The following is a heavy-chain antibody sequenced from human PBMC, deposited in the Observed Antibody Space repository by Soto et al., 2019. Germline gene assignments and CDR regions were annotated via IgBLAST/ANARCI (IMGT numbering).Heavy chain of an antibody. CDR3: ARGAFCGGAPGCRDMVV. Sequence: QIQLVQSGGEVKKPGASVKVSCKSSGYNFISHSITWVRQAPGQGLECMVRISAYNGNPNHAQKFQGRLTMTTDTSTSTAYMELRSLRSGDTAVYYCARGAFCGGAPGCRDMVVLGQGTTVTVSS. J-gene: IGHJ6*02. V-gene: IGHV1-18*01. CDR2: ISAYNGNP. CDR1: GYNFISHS. D-gene: IGHD2-21*01.